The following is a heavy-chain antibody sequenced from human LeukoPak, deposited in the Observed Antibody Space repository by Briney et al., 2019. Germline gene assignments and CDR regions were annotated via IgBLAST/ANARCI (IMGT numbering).Heavy chain of an antibody. V-gene: IGHV3-48*01. CDR2: IGISSGNT. Sequence: GGSLRLSCAASGFTFSDYSMNWVRQAPGKGLEWISYIGISSGNTKYAVSVKGRFTISGDKAKNSLYLQMNSLRVEDTAVYYCARDYKYAFDNWGQGTLVTVSS. CDR1: GFTFSDYS. CDR3: ARDYKYAFDN. D-gene: IGHD5-24*01. J-gene: IGHJ4*02.